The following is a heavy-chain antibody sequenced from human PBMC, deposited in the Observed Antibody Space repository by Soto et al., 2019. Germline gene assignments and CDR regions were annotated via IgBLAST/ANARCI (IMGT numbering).Heavy chain of an antibody. CDR2: MNPNSGNT. CDR3: ASEKTYGMDV. V-gene: IGHV1-8*01. Sequence: QVQLVQSGAEVKKPGASVKVSCKASGYTFTSYDINWVRQATGQGLEWMGWMNPNSGNTGYSQKFQGRFTMTRNTSISTAYMDLSSLSSEDTAAYYCASEKTYGMDVWGQGSTVTVSS. CDR1: GYTFTSYD. J-gene: IGHJ6*02.